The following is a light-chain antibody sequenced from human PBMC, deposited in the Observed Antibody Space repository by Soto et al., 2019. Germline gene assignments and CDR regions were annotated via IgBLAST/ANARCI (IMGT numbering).Light chain of an antibody. CDR3: QQYNSYWT. Sequence: IRMTQSPSTLSASVGDRVTITCRASQSLSTWVAWYQQTPGTAPKLLIYDASMLESGVPSRFSGSGSGTDFTLTISSLQPADFATYYCQQYNSYWTFGKGTKVDIK. CDR2: DAS. J-gene: IGKJ1*01. V-gene: IGKV1-5*01. CDR1: QSLSTW.